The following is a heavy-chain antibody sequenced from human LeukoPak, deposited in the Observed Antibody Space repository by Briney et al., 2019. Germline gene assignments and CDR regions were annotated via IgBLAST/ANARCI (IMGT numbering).Heavy chain of an antibody. V-gene: IGHV3-7*03. Sequence: GGSLRLSCAASGFTFTTYWMSWVRQAPGKGLEWVANIKQDGSEKYYVDSVKGRFTISRDNAKNSLYLQMNSLRAEDTALYYCARVLDSSSWYGGRGTHYYYYYYMDVWGKGTTVTVSS. D-gene: IGHD6-13*01. J-gene: IGHJ6*03. CDR1: GFTFTTYW. CDR2: IKQDGSEK. CDR3: ARVLDSSSWYGGRGTHYYYYYYMDV.